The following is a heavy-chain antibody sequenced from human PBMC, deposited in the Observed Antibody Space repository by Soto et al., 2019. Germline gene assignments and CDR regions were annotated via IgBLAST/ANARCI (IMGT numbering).Heavy chain of an antibody. CDR2: TYYRSKWYN. V-gene: IGHV6-1*01. Sequence: SQTLSLTCAISGDSVPSNSAAWNLIRQSPSRGLEWLGRTYYRSKWYNDYAVSVKSRITINPDTSKNQFSLQLNSVTPEDTAVYYCARDPIAAAGREVNYGMDVWGQGTTVTVYS. CDR3: ARDPIAAAGREVNYGMDV. CDR1: GDSVPSNSAA. D-gene: IGHD6-13*01. J-gene: IGHJ6*02.